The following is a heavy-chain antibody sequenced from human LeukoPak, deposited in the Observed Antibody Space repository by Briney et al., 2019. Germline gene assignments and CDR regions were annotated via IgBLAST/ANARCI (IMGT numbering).Heavy chain of an antibody. J-gene: IGHJ4*02. Sequence: GRSLRLSCAASGFTFDDYAMHWVRQAPGKGLEWVSGISWNSGSIGYADSVKGRFTISRDNAKSSLYLQMNSLRAEDTALYYCAKDIFRAYSGYDWVYWGQGTLVTVSS. V-gene: IGHV3-9*01. CDR3: AKDIFRAYSGYDWVY. D-gene: IGHD5-12*01. CDR2: ISWNSGSI. CDR1: GFTFDDYA.